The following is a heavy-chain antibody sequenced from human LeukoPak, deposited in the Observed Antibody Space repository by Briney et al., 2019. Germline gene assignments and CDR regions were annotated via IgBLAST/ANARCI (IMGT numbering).Heavy chain of an antibody. J-gene: IGHJ4*02. CDR3: AKELCSGGSCYRGIFDY. D-gene: IGHD2-15*01. Sequence: GGSLRLSCAASGFTFSSYAMSWVRQAPGKGLEWVSAISGSGGSTYYADSVKGRFTISRDNSKNTLYLQMNSLRAGDTAVYYCAKELCSGGSCYRGIFDYWGQGTLVTVSS. CDR1: GFTFSSYA. CDR2: ISGSGGST. V-gene: IGHV3-23*01.